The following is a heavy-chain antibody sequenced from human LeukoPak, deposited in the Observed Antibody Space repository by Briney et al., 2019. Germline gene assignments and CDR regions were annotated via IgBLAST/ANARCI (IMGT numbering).Heavy chain of an antibody. Sequence: GGPLRLSSAASRFTFTSYSLNWVRPVPGQGLQWVSSISSSSSYIYYADSVKGRFTISRDNAKNSLYLQMNSLRAEDTAVYYCARDRYWDYWGQGTLVTVSS. CDR1: RFTFTSYS. V-gene: IGHV3-21*01. D-gene: IGHD1-14*01. J-gene: IGHJ4*02. CDR3: ARDRYWDY. CDR2: ISSSSSYI.